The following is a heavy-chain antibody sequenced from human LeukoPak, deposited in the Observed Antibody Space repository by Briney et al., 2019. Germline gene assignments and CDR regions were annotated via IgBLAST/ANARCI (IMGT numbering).Heavy chain of an antibody. V-gene: IGHV3-30*02. J-gene: IGHJ4*02. Sequence: PGGSLRLSCAASGFTFSSFGMHWVRQAPGKGLEWVAFIRYDGINKYFTDSAKGRFTISRDNSKNTLYLQMNSLRAEDTALYYCAKDRQYYASGNVDYWGQGILVTVSS. D-gene: IGHD3-10*01. CDR3: AKDRQYYASGNVDY. CDR2: IRYDGINK. CDR1: GFTFSSFG.